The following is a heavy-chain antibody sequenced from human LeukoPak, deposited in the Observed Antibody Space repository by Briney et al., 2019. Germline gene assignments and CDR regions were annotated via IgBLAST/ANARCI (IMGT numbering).Heavy chain of an antibody. D-gene: IGHD3-22*01. CDR2: LRSDGTDH. V-gene: IGHV3-30*02. CDR3: GKHDSSSYY. J-gene: IGHJ4*02. Sequence: PGGSLRLPCAASGFIFSTYGMHWVRQAPGKGLEWVAFLRSDGTDHHYADSVQGRFTISRDNSKSTLFLQMNSLRAEDTAVYYCGKHDSSSYYWGQGTLVTVSS. CDR1: GFIFSTYG.